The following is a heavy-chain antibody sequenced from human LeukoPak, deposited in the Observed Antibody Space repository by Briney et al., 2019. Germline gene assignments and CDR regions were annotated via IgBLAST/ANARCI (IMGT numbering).Heavy chain of an antibody. Sequence: GASVKVSCKASGYTFTGYYMHWVRQAPGQGLEWMGWINPNSGGTNYAQKFQGRFTMTRGTSISTAYMELSRLRSDDTAVYYCARARRYCSGGSCYGFYYFDYWGQGTLVTVSS. V-gene: IGHV1-2*02. D-gene: IGHD2-15*01. CDR2: INPNSGGT. CDR3: ARARRYCSGGSCYGFYYFDY. CDR1: GYTFTGYY. J-gene: IGHJ4*02.